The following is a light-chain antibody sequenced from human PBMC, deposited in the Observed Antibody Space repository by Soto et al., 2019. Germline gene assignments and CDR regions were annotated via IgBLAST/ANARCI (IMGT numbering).Light chain of an antibody. V-gene: IGLV2-14*01. CDR1: SSDVGGYNY. CDR2: EVS. J-gene: IGLJ1*01. Sequence: QSALTQPASVSGSPGQSITISCTGTSSDVGGYNYVSWYQQHPGKAPKLIIYEVSNRPSGVSNRFSGSKSGNTASLTISGLQAEDEADYYCNSYTSKSTGVFGTGITLTVL. CDR3: NSYTSKSTGV.